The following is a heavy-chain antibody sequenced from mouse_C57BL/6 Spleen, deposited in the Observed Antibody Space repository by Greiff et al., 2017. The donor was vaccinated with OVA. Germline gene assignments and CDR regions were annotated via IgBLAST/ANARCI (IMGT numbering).Heavy chain of an antibody. CDR1: GYTFTSYW. CDR3: VTGDYSSWFAY. V-gene: IGHV1-69*01. Sequence: QVQLQQPGAELVMPGASVKLSCKASGYTFTSYWMHWVKQRPGQGLEWIGEIDPSDSYTNYNQKFKGKSTLTVDKSSSTAYMQLSSLTSEDSAVYYCVTGDYSSWFAYWGQGTLVTVSA. CDR2: IDPSDSYT. D-gene: IGHD2-4*01. J-gene: IGHJ3*01.